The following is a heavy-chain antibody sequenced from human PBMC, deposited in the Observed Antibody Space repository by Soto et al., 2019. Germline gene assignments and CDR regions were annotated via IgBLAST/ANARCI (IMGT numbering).Heavy chain of an antibody. CDR3: ARARGWSNWFDP. J-gene: IGHJ5*02. CDR2: IYSGGST. CDR1: GFTVSTNY. D-gene: IGHD6-19*01. V-gene: IGHV3-53*01. Sequence: RGSLRLSCAASGFTVSTNYMSWVRQAPGKGLEWVSVIYSGGSTYYADSVKGRFTISRDNSKNTVYLQMNSLRAEDTVLYYCARARGWSNWFDPWGQGTLVTVSS.